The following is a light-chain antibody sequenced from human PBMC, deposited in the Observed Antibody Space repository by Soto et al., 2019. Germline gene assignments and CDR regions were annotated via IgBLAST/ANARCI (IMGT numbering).Light chain of an antibody. J-gene: IGKJ5*01. V-gene: IGKV1-5*01. CDR1: QSITIW. CDR2: DAS. CDR3: QQFHSFPIT. Sequence: GDRVTLTCRASQSITIWLAWYQQKPGKAPKLLIYDASTLESGVPSRFSGSGSGTEFTLTISSLQPDDFATYYCQQFHSFPITFGQGTRLEIK.